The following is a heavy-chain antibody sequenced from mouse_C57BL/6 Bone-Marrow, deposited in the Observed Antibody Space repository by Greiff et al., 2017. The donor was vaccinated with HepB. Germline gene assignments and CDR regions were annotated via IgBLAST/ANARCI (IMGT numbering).Heavy chain of an antibody. J-gene: IGHJ3*01. CDR3: ARHPFAY. CDR2: ISSGGSYT. Sequence: EVQLMESGGDLVKPGGSLKLSCAASGFTFSSYGMSWVRQTPDKRLEWVATISSGGSYTYYPDSVKGRFTISRDNAKNTLYLQMSSLKSEDTAMYYCARHPFAYWGQGTLVTVSA. CDR1: GFTFSSYG. V-gene: IGHV5-6*01.